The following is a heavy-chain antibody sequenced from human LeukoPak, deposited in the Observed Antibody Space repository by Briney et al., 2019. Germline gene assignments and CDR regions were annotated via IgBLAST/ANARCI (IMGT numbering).Heavy chain of an antibody. J-gene: IGHJ4*02. V-gene: IGHV3-30-3*01. Sequence: PGRSLRLSCAASGFTFSSYAMHWVRQAPGKGLEWVAVISYDGSNKYYADSVKGRFTISRDNSKNTLYLQMNSLRAEDTAVYYCARVWYSGYEGLDYWGQGTLVTVSS. D-gene: IGHD5-12*01. CDR2: ISYDGSNK. CDR1: GFTFSSYA. CDR3: ARVWYSGYEGLDY.